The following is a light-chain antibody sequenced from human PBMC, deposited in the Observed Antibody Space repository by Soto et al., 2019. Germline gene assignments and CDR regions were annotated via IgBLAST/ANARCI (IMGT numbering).Light chain of an antibody. J-gene: IGKJ2*01. CDR3: HQYGGSPGA. Sequence: EIVLTQSPATLSLSPGERATLSCRASQSVSSSYLAWYQQKPGQAPRLIIYGASSRATGIPDRFSGSGSGTDFTLSISRLEPEDFAVYFCHQYGGSPGAFGQGTKLEIK. CDR2: GAS. CDR1: QSVSSSY. V-gene: IGKV3-20*01.